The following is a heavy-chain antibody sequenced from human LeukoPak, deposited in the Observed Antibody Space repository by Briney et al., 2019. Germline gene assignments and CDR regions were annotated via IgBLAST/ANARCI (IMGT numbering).Heavy chain of an antibody. Sequence: GGSLRLSCVASGFTFSTYTMNWVRQAPGKGLEWVSSISTRNTYIYYADSVKGRFTISRDNANNSLFLQMNNLTAADTAVYYCARAIAVTGGRGDYWGQGALVTVSS. D-gene: IGHD6-19*01. CDR2: ISTRNTYI. CDR3: ARAIAVTGGRGDY. V-gene: IGHV3-21*01. CDR1: GFTFSTYT. J-gene: IGHJ4*02.